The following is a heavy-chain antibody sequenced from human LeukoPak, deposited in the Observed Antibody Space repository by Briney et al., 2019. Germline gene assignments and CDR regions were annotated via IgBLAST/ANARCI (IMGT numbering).Heavy chain of an antibody. Sequence: SETLSLTCTVSGGSISSYYWGWIRQPPGKGLDWIANTYHIGSNNYNTCPSGRVTISIDTTKNQYSLKLTSVTAADTAVYYCARRGRNSSGWQDYLWGQGTLVTVSS. CDR2: TYHIGSN. J-gene: IGHJ4*02. V-gene: IGHV4-59*01. CDR3: ARRGRNSSGWQDYL. CDR1: GGSISSYY. D-gene: IGHD6-25*01.